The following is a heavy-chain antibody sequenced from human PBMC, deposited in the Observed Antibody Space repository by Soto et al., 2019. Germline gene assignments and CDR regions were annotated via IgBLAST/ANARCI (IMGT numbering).Heavy chain of an antibody. CDR2: IIPIFGTA. Sequence: QVQLVQSGAEVKKPGSSVKVSCKASGGTFSSYAISWVRQAPGQGLEWMGGIIPIFGTANYAQKFQGRVTITADESTSTAYMALSSLRSEDTAVYYCARAADTAMVMAFWYFDLWGRGTLVTVSS. D-gene: IGHD5-18*01. J-gene: IGHJ2*01. CDR1: GGTFSSYA. V-gene: IGHV1-69*01. CDR3: ARAADTAMVMAFWYFDL.